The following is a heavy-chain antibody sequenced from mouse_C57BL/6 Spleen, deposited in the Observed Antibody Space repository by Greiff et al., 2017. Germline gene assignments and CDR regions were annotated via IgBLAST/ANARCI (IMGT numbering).Heavy chain of an antibody. CDR1: GFPLTSYG. J-gene: IGHJ4*01. CDR2: IWSGGST. Sequence: VKLVQSGPGLVQPSPSLSLTCTASGFPLTSYGVHWVRQSPGKGLEWLGVIWSGGSTAYNAAFISRLSTSKDNSKCHLFFKTNSLQANDIGIYYCAKRSYYSNYNYAMDYWGQETSVTVSS. V-gene: IGHV2-2*02. D-gene: IGHD2-5*01. CDR3: AKRSYYSNYNYAMDY.